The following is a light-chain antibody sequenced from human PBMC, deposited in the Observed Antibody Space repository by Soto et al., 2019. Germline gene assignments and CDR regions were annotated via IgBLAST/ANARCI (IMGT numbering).Light chain of an antibody. CDR2: EVR. Sequence: QSVLTQPASVSGSPGQSITISCTGTSSDVGGYNYDSWYQQHPGKAPNLMIYEVRNRPSGISNRFSGSKSGNTASLTISGLQAEDEADYYCTSYTSSSPYVFGTGTKVTVL. V-gene: IGLV2-14*01. CDR1: SSDVGGYNY. CDR3: TSYTSSSPYV. J-gene: IGLJ1*01.